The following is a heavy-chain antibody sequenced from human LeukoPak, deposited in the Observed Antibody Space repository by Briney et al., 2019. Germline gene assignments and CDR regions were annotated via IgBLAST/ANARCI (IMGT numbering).Heavy chain of an antibody. V-gene: IGHV4-39*07. CDR3: ARDDESGSYRY. CDR1: GGSISSGGYY. CDR2: IYHSGST. D-gene: IGHD1-26*01. J-gene: IGHJ4*02. Sequence: PSETLSLTCTVSGGSISSGGYYWSWIRQPPGKGLEWIGEIYHSGSTNYNPSLKSRVTISVDKSKNQFSLKLSSVTAADTAVYYCARDDESGSYRYWGQGTLVTVSS.